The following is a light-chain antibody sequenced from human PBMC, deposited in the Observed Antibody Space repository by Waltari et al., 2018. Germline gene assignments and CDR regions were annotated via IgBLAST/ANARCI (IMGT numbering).Light chain of an antibody. J-gene: IGLJ3*02. Sequence: QSALTQPASVSGSPGQSITISCTGPNSDIGASNYVSWYQQHPGNAPILIIFDVTFRSAGVSHRFSGSKSGNTASLTIAGLQAEDEADYVCASYIGSALELFGGGTRLTVL. CDR2: DVT. CDR3: ASYIGSALEL. V-gene: IGLV2-14*03. CDR1: NSDIGASNY.